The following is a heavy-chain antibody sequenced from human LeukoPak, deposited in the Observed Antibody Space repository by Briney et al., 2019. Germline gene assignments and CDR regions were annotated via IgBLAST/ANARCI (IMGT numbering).Heavy chain of an antibody. V-gene: IGHV3-30-3*01. CDR1: GFTFSSYA. Sequence: GGSLRLSCAASGFTFSSYAMHWVRQAPGKGLEWVAVISYDGSNKYYADSVKGRFTISRDNSKNTLYLQMNSLRAEDTAVYYCARVLKGYCSSTSCYWGNYYYYYYMDVWGKGTTVTVSS. CDR2: ISYDGSNK. D-gene: IGHD2-2*01. J-gene: IGHJ6*03. CDR3: ARVLKGYCSSTSCYWGNYYYYYYMDV.